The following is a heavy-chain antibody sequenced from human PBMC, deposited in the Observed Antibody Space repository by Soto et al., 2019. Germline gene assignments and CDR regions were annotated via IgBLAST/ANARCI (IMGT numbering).Heavy chain of an antibody. Sequence: QVQLVQSGAEVRKPGASVKVSCKASGYSFTTYGIIWVRQAPGQGLEWMGWISPYNGNTRYAQKAQGRVTMTTDTSTGTAYMELRSLRSDDTAVYYCARDEIVVVPATMDYYIMDVWGQGTTVTVSS. V-gene: IGHV1-18*01. D-gene: IGHD2-2*01. CDR2: ISPYNGNT. J-gene: IGHJ6*02. CDR1: GYSFTTYG. CDR3: ARDEIVVVPATMDYYIMDV.